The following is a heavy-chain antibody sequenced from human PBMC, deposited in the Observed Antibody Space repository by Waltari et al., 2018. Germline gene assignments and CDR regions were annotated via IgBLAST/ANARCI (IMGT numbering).Heavy chain of an antibody. CDR3: ARGGYCSGGSCYVPYYYYGMDV. CDR2: IIPIFGTA. D-gene: IGHD2-15*01. CDR1: GGTFSSYA. Sequence: QVQLVQSGAEVKKPGSSVKVSCKASGGTFSSYAISWVRQAPGQGLEWLGRIIPIFGTANYAQKFQGRVTITADKSTSTAYMELSSLRSEDTAVYYCARGGYCSGGSCYVPYYYYGMDVWGQGTTVTVSS. J-gene: IGHJ6*02. V-gene: IGHV1-69*08.